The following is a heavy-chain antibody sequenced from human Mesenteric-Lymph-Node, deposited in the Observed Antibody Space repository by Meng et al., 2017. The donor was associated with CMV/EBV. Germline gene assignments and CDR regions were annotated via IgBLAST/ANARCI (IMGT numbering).Heavy chain of an antibody. Sequence: SQTRSLTCAVYGGPFTGNYWTWIRQPPGKGLEWIGEINHSGSTNYNPSLKSRVTISVDTSKNQFSLEVTSVTAADTAVYYCARRLPHFESGSQSLQYWGQGTLVTVSS. CDR1: GGPFTGNY. CDR3: ARRLPHFESGSQSLQY. J-gene: IGHJ4*02. V-gene: IGHV4-34*01. CDR2: INHSGST. D-gene: IGHD3-10*01.